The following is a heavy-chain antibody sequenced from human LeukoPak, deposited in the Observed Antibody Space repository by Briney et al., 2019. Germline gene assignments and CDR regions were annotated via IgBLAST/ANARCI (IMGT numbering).Heavy chain of an antibody. D-gene: IGHD3-22*01. CDR1: GGSISSYY. J-gene: IGHJ5*02. Sequence: SETLSLTCTVSGGSISSYYWSWIRQPPGKGLEWIGYIYYSGSTNYNPSLKSRVTISVDTSKNQFSLKLSSVTAADTAVYYCARLNYYDSSGYYPPNNWFDPWGQGTLVTVSS. CDR2: IYYSGST. V-gene: IGHV4-59*01. CDR3: ARLNYYDSSGYYPPNNWFDP.